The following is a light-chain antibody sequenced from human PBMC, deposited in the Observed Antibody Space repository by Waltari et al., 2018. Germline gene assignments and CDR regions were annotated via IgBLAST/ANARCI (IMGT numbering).Light chain of an antibody. V-gene: IGKV1-39*01. CDR3: QQSYDTPRT. J-gene: IGKJ1*01. Sequence: DFQMTQSPSSLSASVGDRVPITCWASQYIRTYLNWYQQKPGKGPKLLIYAASTLQSGVPSRFSGSGSGTDFTFTISSLQLEDFATYHCQQSYDTPRTFGQGTKVEVK. CDR2: AAS. CDR1: QYIRTY.